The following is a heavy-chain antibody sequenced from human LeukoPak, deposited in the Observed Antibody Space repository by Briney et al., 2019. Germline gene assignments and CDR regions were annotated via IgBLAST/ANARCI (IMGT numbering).Heavy chain of an antibody. Sequence: SETLSLTCTVSGGSISSGGYYWSWIRQPPGKGLEWIGYIYYTGSTNYNPSLKSRVTISVDTSKNQFSLKLSSVTAADTAVYYCARVVVAATSWFDPWGQGTLVTVSS. J-gene: IGHJ5*02. CDR3: ARVVVAATSWFDP. V-gene: IGHV4-61*08. D-gene: IGHD2-15*01. CDR1: GGSISSGGYY. CDR2: IYYTGST.